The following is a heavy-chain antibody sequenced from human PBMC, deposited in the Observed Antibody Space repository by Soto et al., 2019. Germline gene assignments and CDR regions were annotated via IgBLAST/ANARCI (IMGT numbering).Heavy chain of an antibody. Sequence: EVQLLESGGGLVQPGGSLRLSCAASGFTFSSYAMSWVRQAPGKGLEWVSTIIGSGGSTYYADSVKGRFTISRDNSKNTLYLQMNSLRAEDTAVYYCAKEGRSSGYYFDYWGQGTLVTVSS. CDR1: GFTFSSYA. V-gene: IGHV3-23*01. CDR2: IIGSGGST. CDR3: AKEGRSSGYYFDY. J-gene: IGHJ4*02. D-gene: IGHD6-13*01.